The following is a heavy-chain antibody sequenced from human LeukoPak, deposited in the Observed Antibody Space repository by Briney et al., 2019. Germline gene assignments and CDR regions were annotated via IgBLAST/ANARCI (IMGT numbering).Heavy chain of an antibody. Sequence: GASVKVSCKASGFIFTGYYMHWVRQAPGQGLEWMGWINPNSGDTKYAQKFQGRVTMTRDTSISTAYMDLSSLRSDDTAVYYCARERVRVPTSYYFDYWGQGTLVTVSS. CDR2: INPNSGDT. J-gene: IGHJ4*02. V-gene: IGHV1-2*02. D-gene: IGHD4-23*01. CDR3: ARERVRVPTSYYFDY. CDR1: GFIFTGYY.